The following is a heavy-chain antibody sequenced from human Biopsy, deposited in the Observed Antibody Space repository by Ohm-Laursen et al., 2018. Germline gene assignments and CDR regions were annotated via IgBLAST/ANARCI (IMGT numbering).Heavy chain of an antibody. J-gene: IGHJ4*02. D-gene: IGHD1-26*01. CDR2: IYYSGST. V-gene: IGHV4-59*07. CDR1: GGSIGSFF. Sequence: SDTLSLTCTVSGGSIGSFFWSWTRQPPGKGLEWIGYIYYSGSTNYNPSLRSRVTISVDRSKNQFSLELSSVTAADTAVYYCARVGAGAPSIDYFDYWGQGALVTVSS. CDR3: ARVGAGAPSIDYFDY.